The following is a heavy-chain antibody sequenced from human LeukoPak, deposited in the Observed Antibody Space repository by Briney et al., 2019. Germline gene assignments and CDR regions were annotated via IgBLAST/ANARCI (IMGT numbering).Heavy chain of an antibody. CDR1: GLTFRSYA. Sequence: PGASLRLSGAVPGLTFRSYAMNWVRQAPGKGLDWVANIKQDGRRKYYVDSVKGRFTISRDNAKNTLCLQMNSMRAEDTAVYYCARSLAAGFDIWGRGTMVTVSS. CDR3: ARSLAAGFDI. D-gene: IGHD6-25*01. J-gene: IGHJ3*02. CDR2: IKQDGRRK. V-gene: IGHV3-7*04.